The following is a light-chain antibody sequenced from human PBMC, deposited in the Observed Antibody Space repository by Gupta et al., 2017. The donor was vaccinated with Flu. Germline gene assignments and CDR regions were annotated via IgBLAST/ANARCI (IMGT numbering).Light chain of an antibody. J-gene: IGKJ2*01. CDR1: QSVSSSY. Sequence: TLSLSPGERATLSCRASQSVSSSYLAWYQQKPGQAPRLLIYGASSRATGIPDRFSGTGSGTDFTLTISRLEPEDFAVYYCQLFGTSPRYTFGQGTKLEI. V-gene: IGKV3-20*01. CDR3: QLFGTSPRYT. CDR2: GAS.